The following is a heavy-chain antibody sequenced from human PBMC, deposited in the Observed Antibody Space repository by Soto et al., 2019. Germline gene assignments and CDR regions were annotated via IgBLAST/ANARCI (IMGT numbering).Heavy chain of an antibody. D-gene: IGHD2-2*01. CDR2: INAGNGNT. Sequence: ASVKVSCKASGYSFPSYAIYWVRQAPGQRLEWMGWINAGNGNTKYSQKFQGRVTITSDTSASTAYMGLSSLRSEDTAVYFCARGVENIVVVLDVFGYYGMDVWGQGTTVTVSS. CDR3: ARGVENIVVVLDVFGYYGMDV. J-gene: IGHJ6*02. V-gene: IGHV1-3*01. CDR1: GYSFPSYA.